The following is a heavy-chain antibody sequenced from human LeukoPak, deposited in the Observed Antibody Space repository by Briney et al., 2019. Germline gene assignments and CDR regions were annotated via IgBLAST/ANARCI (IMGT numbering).Heavy chain of an antibody. Sequence: ASVKVSCKASGYTFASYDINWVRQATGQGLEWMGWINPNSGGTNYAQKFQGRVTMTRDTSISTAYMELSRLRSDDTAVYYCAGVAAAGTANWFDPWGQGTLVTVSS. CDR2: INPNSGGT. V-gene: IGHV1-2*02. CDR1: GYTFASYD. J-gene: IGHJ5*02. CDR3: AGVAAAGTANWFDP. D-gene: IGHD6-13*01.